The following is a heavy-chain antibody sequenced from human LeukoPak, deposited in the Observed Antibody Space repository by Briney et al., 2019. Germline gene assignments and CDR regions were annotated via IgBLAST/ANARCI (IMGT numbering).Heavy chain of an antibody. D-gene: IGHD2-2*01. CDR1: GFTFSGYA. V-gene: IGHV3-23*01. J-gene: IGHJ4*02. CDR2: ISGSAGRT. CDR3: AKDQGTSHWAFDY. Sequence: PGGSLRLSCATSGFTFSGYAMSWVRQAPGKGLEWVSAISGSAGRTYYADSVKGRFTISRDNSKNTLYLQMNSLRAEDTAVYYCAKDQGTSHWAFDYWGQGTLVTVSS.